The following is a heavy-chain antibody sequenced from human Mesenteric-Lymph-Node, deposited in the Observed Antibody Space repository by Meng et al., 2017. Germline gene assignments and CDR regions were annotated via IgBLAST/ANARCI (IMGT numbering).Heavy chain of an antibody. Sequence: VQGGGYGPGVGGPGASVKVTWKASGYIFSATEITWVRQAPGQGLEWMGRMSGFSGRTIYAENLQGRITMTRDTSTSTAYMELRSLRFDDTAVYYCARGGGGAVPGIDSWGQGSLVTVSS. D-gene: IGHD6-19*01. CDR1: GYIFSATE. CDR3: ARGGGGAVPGIDS. J-gene: IGHJ4*02. V-gene: IGHV1-18*01. CDR2: MSGFSGRT.